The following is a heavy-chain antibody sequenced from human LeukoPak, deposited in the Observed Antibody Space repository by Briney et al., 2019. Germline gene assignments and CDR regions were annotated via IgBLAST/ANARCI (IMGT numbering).Heavy chain of an antibody. CDR3: ARDGRGYSGYDSEYNWFDP. Sequence: SETLSLTCTVSGGSISSYYWSWIRQPPGKGLEWIGYIYYSGSTNYNPPLKSRVTISVDTSKNQFSLKLSSVTAADTAVYYCARDGRGYSGYDSEYNWFDPWGQGTLVTVSS. D-gene: IGHD5-12*01. V-gene: IGHV4-59*01. J-gene: IGHJ5*02. CDR2: IYYSGST. CDR1: GGSISSYY.